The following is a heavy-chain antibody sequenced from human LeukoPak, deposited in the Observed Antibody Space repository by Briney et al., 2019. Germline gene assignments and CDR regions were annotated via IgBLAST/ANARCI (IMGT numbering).Heavy chain of an antibody. J-gene: IGHJ5*02. CDR1: GGSFSNYY. Sequence: SEPLSLTCPVSGGSFSNYYWSWIRQPPGKGLEWIGYIYYSGSTNYNPSLKSRVTISVDTSKNQFSLNLSSVTAADTAVYYCARHPTSLVSYGFDPWGQGTLVTVSS. V-gene: IGHV4-59*08. D-gene: IGHD5-18*01. CDR3: ARHPTSLVSYGFDP. CDR2: IYYSGST.